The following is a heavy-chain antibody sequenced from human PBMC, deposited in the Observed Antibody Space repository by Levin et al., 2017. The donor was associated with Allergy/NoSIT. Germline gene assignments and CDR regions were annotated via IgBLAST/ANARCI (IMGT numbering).Heavy chain of an antibody. Sequence: SETLSLTCAVYGGSFSGYYWSWIRQPPGKGLEWIGEINHSGSTNYNPSLKSRVTISVDTSKNQFSLKLSSVTAADTAVYYCARMPVQYSSSWYSYYYYMDVWGKGTTVTVSS. V-gene: IGHV4-34*01. CDR3: ARMPVQYSSSWYSYYYYMDV. D-gene: IGHD6-13*01. CDR1: GGSFSGYY. J-gene: IGHJ6*03. CDR2: INHSGST.